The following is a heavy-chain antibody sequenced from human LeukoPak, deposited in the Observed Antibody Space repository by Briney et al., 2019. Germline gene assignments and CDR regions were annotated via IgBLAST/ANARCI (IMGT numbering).Heavy chain of an antibody. D-gene: IGHD1-26*01. CDR2: ISAYNGNT. CDR3: AREGGWELRRAFDI. Sequence: ASVKVSCKASGYTFIGYYMHWVRQAPGQGLEWMGWISAYNGNTNYAQKLQGRVTMTTDTSTSTAYMELRSLRSDDTAVYYCAREGGWELRRAFDIWGQGTMVTVSS. V-gene: IGHV1-18*01. CDR1: GYTFIGYY. J-gene: IGHJ3*02.